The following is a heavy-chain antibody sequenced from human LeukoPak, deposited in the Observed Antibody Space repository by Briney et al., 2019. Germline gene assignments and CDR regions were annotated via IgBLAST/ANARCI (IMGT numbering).Heavy chain of an antibody. CDR1: DGSISSYY. Sequence: SETLSLTCTVSDGSISSYYWSWIRQPPGKGLEYIGYIYYSGSTNYNPSLKSRVTISVDTSKNQFSLKLSSVTAADTAMYYCARGGYCSGASCYSHWYFDLWGRGTLVTVSS. CDR2: IYYSGST. CDR3: ARGGYCSGASCYSHWYFDL. V-gene: IGHV4-59*08. D-gene: IGHD2-15*01. J-gene: IGHJ2*01.